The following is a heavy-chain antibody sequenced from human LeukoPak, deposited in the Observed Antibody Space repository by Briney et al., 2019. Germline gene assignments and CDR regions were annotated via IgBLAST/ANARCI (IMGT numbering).Heavy chain of an antibody. CDR3: ARGLTYDSSGSAPY. J-gene: IGHJ4*02. V-gene: IGHV3-21*01. Sequence: GGSLRLSCAASGGTFRTPGMNWVRQAPGKGLQWVSSISTSSIYIYYADSVKGRFTISRDNAKNSLYLQMNSLRAEDTAVYYCARGLTYDSSGSAPYWGQGTLVTVSS. CDR1: GGTFRTPG. D-gene: IGHD3-22*01. CDR2: ISTSSIYI.